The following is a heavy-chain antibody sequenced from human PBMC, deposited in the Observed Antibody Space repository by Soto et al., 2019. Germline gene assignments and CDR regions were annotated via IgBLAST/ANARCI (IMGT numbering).Heavy chain of an antibody. D-gene: IGHD1-26*01. Sequence: ASVKVSCKASGYTFSSYGISWVRQAPGQGLEWMGWISPYNGDTNYAQKLQDRVTMTTDTSTRTAYMELRSLRSDDTAVYYCARDGSFDYKGLDFWGQGTLVTVSS. CDR2: ISPYNGDT. CDR1: GYTFSSYG. J-gene: IGHJ4*02. CDR3: ARDGSFDYKGLDF. V-gene: IGHV1-18*01.